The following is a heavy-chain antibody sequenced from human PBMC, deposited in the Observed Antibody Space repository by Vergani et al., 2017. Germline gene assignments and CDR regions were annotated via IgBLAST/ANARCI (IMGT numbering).Heavy chain of an antibody. CDR3: ASKRGACRAAYCHSYDF. J-gene: IGHJ4*02. CDR2: ISASGNA. Sequence: QVQLQASGPGRVKPSQTLSLTCTMSGGSISAGYYFWSWIRQPAGKGLEWLGHISASGNASHSPPLKTRVSMTVDTSKNQFSLRLTSVTAADTAVYYCASKRGACRAAYCHSYDFWLPGTVVGVSS. CDR1: GGSISAGYYF. D-gene: IGHD2-15*01. V-gene: IGHV4-61*02.